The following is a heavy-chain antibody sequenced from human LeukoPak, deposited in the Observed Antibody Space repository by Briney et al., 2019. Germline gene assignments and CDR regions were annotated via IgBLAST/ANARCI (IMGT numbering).Heavy chain of an antibody. D-gene: IGHD5-18*01. CDR1: GGSISSGGYY. Sequence: SSETLSLTCTVSGGSISSGGYYWSWIRQHPVKGLEWIGYIYYSGSTYYNPSLKSRVTISVDTSKNQFSLKLSSVTAADTAVYYCARAWSGYSYGYTNWFDPWGQGTLVTVSS. V-gene: IGHV4-31*03. J-gene: IGHJ5*02. CDR3: ARAWSGYSYGYTNWFDP. CDR2: IYYSGST.